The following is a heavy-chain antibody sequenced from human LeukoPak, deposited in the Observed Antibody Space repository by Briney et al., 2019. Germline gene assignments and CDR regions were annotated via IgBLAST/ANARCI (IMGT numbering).Heavy chain of an antibody. CDR1: GFTFDDYT. Sequence: GGSLRLSCAASGFTFDDYTMHWVRQAPGKGLEWVSLISWDGGSTYYADSVKGRFTISRDNSKNSLYLQMNSLRTEDTALYYCAKDTCVDPRGGEEWCMHFDYWGQGTLVTDSS. V-gene: IGHV3-43*01. CDR2: ISWDGGST. CDR3: AKDTCVDPRGGEEWCMHFDY. D-gene: IGHD2-8*01. J-gene: IGHJ4*02.